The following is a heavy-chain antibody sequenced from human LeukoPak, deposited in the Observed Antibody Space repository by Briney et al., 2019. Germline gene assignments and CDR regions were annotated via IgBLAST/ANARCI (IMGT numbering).Heavy chain of an antibody. V-gene: IGHV1-18*01. D-gene: IGHD2-2*01. CDR3: ARDQSRYCSSTSCPDY. J-gene: IGHJ4*02. CDR2: ISAYNGNT. CDR1: GYTFTSYG. Sequence: ASVKVSCKASGYTFTSYGISWVRQAPGQGLEWMGWISAYNGNTNYAQKLQGRATVTTDTSTSTAYMELRSLGSDDTAVYYCARDQSRYCSSTSCPDYWGQGTLVTVSS.